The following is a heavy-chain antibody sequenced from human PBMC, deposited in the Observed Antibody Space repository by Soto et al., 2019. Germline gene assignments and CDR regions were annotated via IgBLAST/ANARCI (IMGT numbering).Heavy chain of an antibody. CDR2: INHSGST. CDR3: ARVGRYFDWLSGKDYYMDV. V-gene: IGHV4-34*01. Sequence: SETLSLTCAVYGGSFSGYYWSWIRQPPGKGLEWIGEINHSGSTNYNPSLKSRVTISVDTSKNQFSLKLSSVTAADTAVYYCARVGRYFDWLSGKDYYMDVWGKGTTVTVSS. CDR1: GGSFSGYY. D-gene: IGHD3-9*01. J-gene: IGHJ6*03.